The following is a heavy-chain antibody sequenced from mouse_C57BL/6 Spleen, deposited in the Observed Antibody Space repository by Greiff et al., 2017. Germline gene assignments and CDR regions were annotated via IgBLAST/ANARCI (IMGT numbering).Heavy chain of an antibody. V-gene: IGHV5-17*01. CDR1: GFTFSDYG. CDR3: ARRGTYYYGSSLDY. CDR2: ISSGSSTI. J-gene: IGHJ2*01. Sequence: EVQVVESGGGLVKPGGSLKLSCAASGFTFSDYGMHGVRQAPEKGLEWVAYISSGSSTIYYADTVKGRFTISRDNAKNTLFLQMTSLRSEDTAMYYCARRGTYYYGSSLDYWGQGTTLTVSS. D-gene: IGHD1-1*01.